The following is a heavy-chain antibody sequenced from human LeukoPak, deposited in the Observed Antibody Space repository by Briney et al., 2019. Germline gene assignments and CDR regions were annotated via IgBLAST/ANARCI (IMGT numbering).Heavy chain of an antibody. Sequence: RASVRVSCKASGYTFTSYAMNWVRQAPGQGLEWMGWINTNTGNPTYAQGFTGRFVFSLDTSVSTAYLQISSLKAEDTAVYYCARGKCSSSSCYYYYYYGMDVWGQGTTVTVSS. CDR3: ARGKCSSSSCYYYYYYGMDV. V-gene: IGHV7-4-1*02. J-gene: IGHJ6*02. CDR1: GYTFTSYA. CDR2: INTNTGNP. D-gene: IGHD2-2*01.